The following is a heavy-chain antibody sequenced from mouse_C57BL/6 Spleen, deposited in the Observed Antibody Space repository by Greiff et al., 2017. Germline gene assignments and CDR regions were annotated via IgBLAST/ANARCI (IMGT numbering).Heavy chain of an antibody. CDR1: GFSLTSYG. V-gene: IGHV2-2*01. CDR2: IWSGGST. CDR3: ARLNDYVPYYFDY. J-gene: IGHJ2*01. D-gene: IGHD2-4*01. Sequence: QVQLKESGPGLVQPSQSLSITCTVSGFSLTSYGVHWVRQSPGKGLEWLGVIWSGGSTDYNEAFISRLSISKDNSTSQVFFIMNSLQADDTAIYYCARLNDYVPYYFDYWGQGTTLTVSS.